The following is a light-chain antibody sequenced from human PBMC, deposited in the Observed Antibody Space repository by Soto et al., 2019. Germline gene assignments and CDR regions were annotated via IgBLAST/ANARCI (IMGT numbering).Light chain of an antibody. V-gene: IGKV3-11*01. CDR1: ENVRTF. CDR2: GAS. J-gene: IGKJ4*01. Sequence: EVVLTQSPATLSLSPGERATLSCRASENVRTFVDWYQQKPGQAPRLLIYGASNRATGIPARFSGSGSGTDFTLTISDLEPEDFGVYYCQQRTGSFGGGTKVEI. CDR3: QQRTGS.